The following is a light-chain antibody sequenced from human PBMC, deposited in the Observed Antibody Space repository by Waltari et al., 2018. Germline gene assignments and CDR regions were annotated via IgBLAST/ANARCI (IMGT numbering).Light chain of an antibody. Sequence: DFVMTQSPDSLAVPLGERSTINCKSSQTILYSPTNRNYLAWYQQRPGQPPKLLIYWASVRASGVPDRFSGSGSGTDFTLTISSLQPEDVAVYYCQQYITTLTFGGGTKVEIK. CDR1: QTILYSPTNRNY. CDR2: WAS. CDR3: QQYITTLT. J-gene: IGKJ4*01. V-gene: IGKV4-1*01.